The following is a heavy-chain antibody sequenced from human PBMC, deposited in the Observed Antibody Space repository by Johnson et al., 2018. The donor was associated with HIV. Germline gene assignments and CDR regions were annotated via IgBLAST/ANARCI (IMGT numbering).Heavy chain of an antibody. V-gene: IGHV3-30-3*01. CDR2: ISYDGSNK. CDR3: AKGIWYSSSWFLDAFDI. CDR1: GFTFSSYA. D-gene: IGHD6-13*01. Sequence: QVQLVESGGGVVQPGRSLRLSCAASGFTFSSYAMHWVRQAPGKGLEWVAVISYDGSNKYYADSVKGRFTISRDNSKNTLYLQMNSLRAEETAIYYCAKGIWYSSSWFLDAFDIWGQGTMVTVSS. J-gene: IGHJ3*02.